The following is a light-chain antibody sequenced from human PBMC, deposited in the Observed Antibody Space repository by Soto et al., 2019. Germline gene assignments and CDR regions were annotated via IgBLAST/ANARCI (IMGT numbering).Light chain of an antibody. J-gene: IGKJ4*01. CDR2: DAS. Sequence: EIVLTQSPATLSLSPGERATLSCRASQSTNNYLAWYQQKPGQAPRLLIYDASNRATGIPARFSGSGSGTDFPLTISRLEPEDFAVYYCQQRSNWLTFGGGTKVEIK. CDR1: QSTNNY. CDR3: QQRSNWLT. V-gene: IGKV3-11*01.